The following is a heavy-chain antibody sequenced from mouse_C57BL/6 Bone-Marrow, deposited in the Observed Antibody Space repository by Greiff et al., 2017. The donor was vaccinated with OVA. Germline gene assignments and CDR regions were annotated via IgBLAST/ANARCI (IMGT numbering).Heavy chain of an antibody. CDR1: GYSFTSYY. CDR3: AREGWPYYYGSSPFAY. Sequence: QVQLKESGPELVKPGASVKISCKASGYSFTSYYIHWVKQRPGQGLEWIGWIYPGSGNTKYNEKFKGKATLTADTSSSTAYMQLSSLTSEDSAVYYCAREGWPYYYGSSPFAYWGQGTRVTVSA. D-gene: IGHD1-1*01. J-gene: IGHJ3*01. V-gene: IGHV1-66*01. CDR2: IYPGSGNT.